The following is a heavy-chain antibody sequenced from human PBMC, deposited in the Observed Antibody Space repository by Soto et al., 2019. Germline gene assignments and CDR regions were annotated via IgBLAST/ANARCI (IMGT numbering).Heavy chain of an antibody. Sequence: SETLSLTCTVSGGSISSSSYYWGWIRQPPGKGLEWIGSIYYSGSTYYNPSLKSRVTISVDTSKNQFSLKLSSVTAADTAVYYCARRGPLAAARDWFDPWGQGTLVTVSS. CDR1: GGSISSSSYY. D-gene: IGHD6-13*01. J-gene: IGHJ5*02. CDR3: ARRGPLAAARDWFDP. CDR2: IYYSGST. V-gene: IGHV4-39*01.